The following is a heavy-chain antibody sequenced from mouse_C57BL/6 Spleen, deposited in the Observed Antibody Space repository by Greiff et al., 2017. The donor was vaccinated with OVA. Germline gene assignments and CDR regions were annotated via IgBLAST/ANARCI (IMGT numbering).Heavy chain of an antibody. V-gene: IGHV3-6*01. CDR3: AIQTPYYFDY. CDR1: GYSITSGYY. CDR2: ISYDGSN. Sequence: DVKLQESGPGLVKPSQSLSLTCSVTGYSITSGYYWNWIRQFPGNKLEWMGYISYDGSNNYNPSLKNRISITRDTSKNQFFLKLNSVTTEDTATYYCAIQTPYYFDYWGQGTTLTVSS. J-gene: IGHJ2*01.